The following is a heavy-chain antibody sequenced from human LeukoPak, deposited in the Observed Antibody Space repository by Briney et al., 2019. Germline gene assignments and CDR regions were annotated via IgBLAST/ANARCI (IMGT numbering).Heavy chain of an antibody. CDR2: ISPSGGA. V-gene: IGHV4-4*09. CDR3: ARHVATTVTRGYSCHPMDV. Sequence: PAETLSLTCTASGASISTYYWSWIRQPPGEGLEWIAYISPSGGAVYNPSLNSRLTVSVDTSKNQFSLKLNSVTAADTAVYYCARHVATTVTRGYSCHPMDVWGKGTTVSASS. CDR1: GASISTYY. J-gene: IGHJ6*03. D-gene: IGHD4-17*01.